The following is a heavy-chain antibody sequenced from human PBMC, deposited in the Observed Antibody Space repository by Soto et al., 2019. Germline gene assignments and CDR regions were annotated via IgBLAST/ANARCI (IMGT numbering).Heavy chain of an antibody. CDR1: GFTFSSYA. CDR2: ISYDGSNK. V-gene: IGHV3-30-3*01. Sequence: QVQLVESGGGVVQPGRSLRLSCAASGFTFSSYAMHWVRQAPGKGLEWVAVISYDGSNKYYADSVKGRFTISRDNSKXXXXXXXXXXXXXXXXXXXXXXXXXXXXXDGMDVWGQGTTVTASS. CDR3: XXXXXXXXXDGMDV. J-gene: IGHJ6*02.